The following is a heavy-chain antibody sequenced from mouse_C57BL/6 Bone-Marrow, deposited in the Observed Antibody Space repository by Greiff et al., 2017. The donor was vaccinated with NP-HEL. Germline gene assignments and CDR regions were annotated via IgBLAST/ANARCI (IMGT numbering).Heavy chain of an antibody. CDR3: AIPMVTTYFDV. CDR1: GYTFTSYW. Sequence: QVQLKQPGAELVKPGASVKLSCKASGYTFTSYWMHWVKQRPGQGLEWIGMIHPNSGSTNYNEKFKSKATLTVDKSSSTAYMQLSSLTSEDSAVYYCAIPMVTTYFDVWGTGTTVTVSS. D-gene: IGHD2-2*01. CDR2: IHPNSGST. J-gene: IGHJ1*03. V-gene: IGHV1-64*01.